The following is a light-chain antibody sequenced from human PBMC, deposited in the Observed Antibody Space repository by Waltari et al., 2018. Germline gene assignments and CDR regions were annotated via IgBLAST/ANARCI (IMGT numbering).Light chain of an antibody. CDR2: EVS. V-gene: IGLV2-18*02. CDR1: SSDVGSYNR. J-gene: IGLJ3*02. CDR3: SSYTSSSTRWL. Sequence: QSALTQPPSVSGSPGQSVTISCTGTSSDVGSYNRVSWYQQPPGTAPKLRIYEVSNRPAGVPDRFSGSQSGNTASLTISGLQAEDEADYYCSSYTSSSTRWLFGGGTKLTVL.